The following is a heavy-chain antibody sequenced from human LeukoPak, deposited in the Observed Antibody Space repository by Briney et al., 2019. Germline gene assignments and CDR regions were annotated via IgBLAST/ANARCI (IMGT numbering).Heavy chain of an antibody. CDR3: ARDPGGFDP. J-gene: IGHJ5*02. CDR2: IYYSGST. CDR1: GGSISSYY. D-gene: IGHD3-10*01. V-gene: IGHV4-59*01. Sequence: SETLSLTCTVSGGSISSYYWSWIRQPPGKGLEWIGYIYYSGSTNYNPPLKSRVTISVDTSKNQFSLKLSSVTAADTAVYYCARDPGGFDPWGQGTLVTVSS.